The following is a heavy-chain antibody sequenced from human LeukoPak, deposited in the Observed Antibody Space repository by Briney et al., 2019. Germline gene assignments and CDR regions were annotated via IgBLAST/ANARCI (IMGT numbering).Heavy chain of an antibody. V-gene: IGHV1-46*01. CDR3: ARIMEWELTFDY. CDR1: GYTFTSHF. CDR2: INPSGGST. D-gene: IGHD1-26*01. Sequence: ASVKVSCKASGYTFTSHFIHWVRQAPGQGLEWMGVINPSGGSTTYAQKFQGRVTMTRDTSTSTVYLELSSLRSDDTAVYYRARIMEWELTFDYWGQGTLVTASS. J-gene: IGHJ4*02.